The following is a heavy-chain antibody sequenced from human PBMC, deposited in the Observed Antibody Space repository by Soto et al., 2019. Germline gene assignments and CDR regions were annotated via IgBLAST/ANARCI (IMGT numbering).Heavy chain of an antibody. Sequence: QVQLVESGGGVVQPGRSLRLSCAASGFTFSSYGMHWVRQAPGKGLEWVAVISYDGSNKYYADSVKGRFTISRDNSKNTLYLQINGRRPEARVGYSGAKDPGSPVYNNMGSLDSGGQGTLVPVSS. CDR1: GFTFSSYG. J-gene: IGHJ4*02. CDR3: AKDPGSPVYNNMGSLDS. D-gene: IGHD3-10*01. V-gene: IGHV3-30*18. CDR2: ISYDGSNK.